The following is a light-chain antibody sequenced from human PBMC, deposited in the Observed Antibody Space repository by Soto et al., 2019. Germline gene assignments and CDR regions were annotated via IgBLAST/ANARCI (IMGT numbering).Light chain of an antibody. V-gene: IGLV2-14*03. J-gene: IGLJ2*01. CDR1: SSDIGAYNY. CDR2: DVN. Sequence: SALTQPASVSGSPGQSITISCTGTSSDIGAYNYVAWYQQYPGKAPKLMIFDVNNRPSGVSNRFSGSKSGNTASLTISGLQAEDEANYYCNSYTTSGTVIFGGGTKVTVL. CDR3: NSYTTSGTVI.